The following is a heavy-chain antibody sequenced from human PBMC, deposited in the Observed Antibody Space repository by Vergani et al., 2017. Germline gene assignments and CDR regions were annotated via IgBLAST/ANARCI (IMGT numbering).Heavy chain of an antibody. CDR2: VHRNGNT. V-gene: IGHV4-38-2*01. CDR3: ARQNPYGSAHVDF. Sequence: QVDLQESGPGLVKSSETLSLNCAFSVYSVGSGYDWGWIRQPPGRGLEWIGCVHRNGNTYYTSSLRSRATITRDTSKNKFSLRLTSVTAAYTAVYSCARQNPYGSAHVDFWGRGVLVTVSA. D-gene: IGHD3-10*01. J-gene: IGHJ4*02. CDR1: VYSVGSGYD.